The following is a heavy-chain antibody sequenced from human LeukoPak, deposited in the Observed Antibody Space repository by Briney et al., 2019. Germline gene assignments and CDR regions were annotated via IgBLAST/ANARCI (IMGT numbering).Heavy chain of an antibody. Sequence: SETLSLTCAVYGGSFSGYYWSWIRQPPGKGLEWIGEINHSGSTNYNPSLKSRVTISVDTSKNQFSLKLSSVTAADTAVYYCARSGIAAADFDYWGQGTLGTVSS. V-gene: IGHV4-34*01. CDR3: ARSGIAAADFDY. CDR1: GGSFSGYY. CDR2: INHSGST. D-gene: IGHD6-13*01. J-gene: IGHJ4*02.